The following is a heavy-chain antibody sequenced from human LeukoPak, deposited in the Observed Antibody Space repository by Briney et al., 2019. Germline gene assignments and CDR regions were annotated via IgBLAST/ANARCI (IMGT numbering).Heavy chain of an antibody. J-gene: IGHJ4*02. Sequence: GGSLRPSCAPSGFTFSRFGMSWGRQAPGKGREGVANIKEDRIQRYYANSVKGRFTISRDNAKKSLYLQRSSLRAEDPAVYYCARHTTTGRDYFFDYWGQGTLVTVSS. CDR3: ARHTTTGRDYFFDY. CDR2: IKEDRIQR. V-gene: IGHV3-7*01. CDR1: GFTFSRFG. D-gene: IGHD1-1*01.